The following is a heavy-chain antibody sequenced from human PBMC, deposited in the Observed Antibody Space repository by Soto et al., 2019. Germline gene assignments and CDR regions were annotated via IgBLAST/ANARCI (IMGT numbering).Heavy chain of an antibody. Sequence: EVQLVASGGGLVQPGGSLRLSCAASGFTCSRSWMSWVRQAPGKGLEWVAAINRDGSATLYVDSVKGRFTISRDNAGNSLYLQLNSLRVDDTAVYYCAKDARWGQGTLVTVSS. V-gene: IGHV3-7*04. CDR3: AKDAR. CDR1: GFTCSRSW. D-gene: IGHD6-6*01. CDR2: INRDGSAT. J-gene: IGHJ1*01.